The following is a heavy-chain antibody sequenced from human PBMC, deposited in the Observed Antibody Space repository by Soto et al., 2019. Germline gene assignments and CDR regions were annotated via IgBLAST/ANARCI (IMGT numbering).Heavy chain of an antibody. D-gene: IGHD1-1*01. J-gene: IGHJ6*02. V-gene: IGHV3-49*03. CDR2: IRSKAYGGTT. CDR1: GFTFGDYA. Sequence: GESLKISCTASGFTFGDYAMSWFRQAPGKGLEWVGFIRSKAYGGTTEYAASVKGRFTISRDDSKSIAYLQMNSLKTEDTAVYYCTRAGNDVGYYYYGMDVWGQGTTVTVSS. CDR3: TRAGNDVGYYYYGMDV.